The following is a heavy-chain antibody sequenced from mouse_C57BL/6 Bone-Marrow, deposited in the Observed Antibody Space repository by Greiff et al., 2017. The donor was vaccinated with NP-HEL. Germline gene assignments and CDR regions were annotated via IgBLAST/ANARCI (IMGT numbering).Heavy chain of an antibody. V-gene: IGHV1-26*01. CDR3: ARERELLWFAY. CDR2: INPNNGGT. D-gene: IGHD2-1*01. CDR1: GYTFTDYY. J-gene: IGHJ3*01. Sequence: EVQLQQSGPELVKPGASVKISCKASGYTFTDYYMNWVKQSHGKSLEWIGDINPNNGGTSYNQKFKGKATLTVDKSSSTAYMELRSLTSEDSAVYYCARERELLWFAYWGQGTLVTVSA.